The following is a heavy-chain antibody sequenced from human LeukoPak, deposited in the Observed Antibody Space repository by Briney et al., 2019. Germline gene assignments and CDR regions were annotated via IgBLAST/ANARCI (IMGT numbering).Heavy chain of an antibody. CDR3: AKSMVRGVISFSDYYFDY. Sequence: GGSLRLSCAASGFTFSSYAMSWVRQAPGKGLEWVSAISGSGGSTYYADSVKGGFTISRDNSKNTLYLQMNSLRVEDTAVYYCAKSMVRGVISFSDYYFDYWGQGTLVTVSS. CDR2: ISGSGGST. D-gene: IGHD3-10*01. V-gene: IGHV3-23*01. CDR1: GFTFSSYA. J-gene: IGHJ4*02.